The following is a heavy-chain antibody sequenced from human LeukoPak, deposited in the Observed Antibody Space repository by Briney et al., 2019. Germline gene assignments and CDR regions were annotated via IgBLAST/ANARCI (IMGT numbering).Heavy chain of an antibody. J-gene: IGHJ4*02. CDR1: GGSISGTNW. Sequence: SGTLSLTCGVSGGSISGTNWWSWVRQPPGQGLEWIGEISLAGQTNYNPSLNGRVTMSLDKSSNQLSLHLTSVTAADTATYFCSRESGPFCPFGYWGQGTLVIVSS. CDR2: ISLAGQT. D-gene: IGHD1-26*01. V-gene: IGHV4-4*02. CDR3: SRESGPFCPFGY.